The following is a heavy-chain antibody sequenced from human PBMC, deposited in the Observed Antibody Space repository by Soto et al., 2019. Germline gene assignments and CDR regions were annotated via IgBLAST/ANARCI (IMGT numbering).Heavy chain of an antibody. D-gene: IGHD3-10*01. CDR2: ISPSGTT. CDR3: ATSLWFGTQPEI. V-gene: IGHV4-34*01. CDR1: GGSFSNNY. Sequence: SETLSLTCAVYGGSFSNNYWTWFRQPPGKGLEWIGEISPSGTTKYIPSLKSRGTISVDTSRKQFFLKVTSVSAADTAVYYCATSLWFGTQPEIWGPGTLVTVS. J-gene: IGHJ4*02.